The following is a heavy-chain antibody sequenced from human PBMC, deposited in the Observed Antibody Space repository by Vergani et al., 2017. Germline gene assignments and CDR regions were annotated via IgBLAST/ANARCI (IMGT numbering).Heavy chain of an antibody. J-gene: IGHJ4*02. CDR1: GFTFSSYA. Sequence: VQLLESGGGLVQPGGSLRLSCAASGFTFSSYAMSWVRQAPGKGLEWVAVISYAGSNKYYADSVKGRFTISRDNSKNTLYLQMNSLRAEDTAVYYCARREYYYDSSGYPLFDYWGQGTLVTVSS. CDR3: ARREYYYDSSGYPLFDY. D-gene: IGHD3-22*01. CDR2: ISYAGSNK. V-gene: IGHV3-30*03.